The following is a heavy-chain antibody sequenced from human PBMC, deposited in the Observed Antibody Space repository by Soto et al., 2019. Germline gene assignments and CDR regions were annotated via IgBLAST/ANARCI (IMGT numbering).Heavy chain of an antibody. J-gene: IGHJ4*02. CDR2: ISYDGSNE. CDR1: GFTFSSYG. Sequence: QVQLVESGGGVVQPGRSLRLSCAASGFTFSSYGLHWVRQAPGKGLEWVAVISYDGSNEYYADSVKGRFTISRDNSKNTLYLQMNSLRAEDTAVYYCAKVGLTVGGRGRVFDYWGQGTLVTVSS. D-gene: IGHD6-19*01. V-gene: IGHV3-30*18. CDR3: AKVGLTVGGRGRVFDY.